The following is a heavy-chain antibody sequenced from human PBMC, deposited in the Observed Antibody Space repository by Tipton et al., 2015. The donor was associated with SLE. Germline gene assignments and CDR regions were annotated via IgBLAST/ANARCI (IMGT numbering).Heavy chain of an antibody. V-gene: IGHV4-34*01. CDR3: ATVGKITGTHAFDY. D-gene: IGHD1-7*01. CDR2: INDSGIT. CDR1: GGSFSGYY. Sequence: TLSLTCEVYGGSFSGYYWNWIRQPPGKGLEWIGEINDSGITNYNPSLKSRVTISVHASKNEFSLKLSSVTAADTAVYYCATVGKITGTHAFDYWGQGTLVTVSS. J-gene: IGHJ4*02.